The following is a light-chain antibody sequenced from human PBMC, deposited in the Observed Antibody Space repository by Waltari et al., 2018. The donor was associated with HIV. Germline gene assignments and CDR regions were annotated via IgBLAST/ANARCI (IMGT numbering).Light chain of an antibody. V-gene: IGKV4-1*01. CDR2: WTS. CDR3: QQYYSTPYT. J-gene: IGKJ2*01. CDR1: QSVLYSSNNKNY. Sequence: LAVSLGERATINCKSSQSVLYSSNNKNYLAWYQQKPGQPPKLLIYWTSTRASGVPDRFSGSGSATEFTLTISSLQAEDVAVYYCQQYYSTPYTFGQGTKLQIK.